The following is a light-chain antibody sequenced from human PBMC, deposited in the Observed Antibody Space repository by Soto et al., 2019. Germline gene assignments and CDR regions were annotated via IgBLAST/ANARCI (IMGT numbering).Light chain of an antibody. CDR3: MSYTSSATDV. J-gene: IGLJ1*01. Sequence: QSVLTQPASVSGSPGQSITISCTGTSSDVGGYNYVSWYQHHPGKAPNLVISDVSNRPSGFSNRFSASKSGNTASLTISGLQTEDEADYYCMSYTSSATDVFGTGTQLTVL. CDR1: SSDVGGYNY. CDR2: DVS. V-gene: IGLV2-14*03.